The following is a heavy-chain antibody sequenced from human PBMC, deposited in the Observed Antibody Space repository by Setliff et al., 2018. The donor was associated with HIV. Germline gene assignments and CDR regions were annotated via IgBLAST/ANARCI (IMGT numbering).Heavy chain of an antibody. Sequence: SETLSLTCAVYGESFSGHYWSWIRQPPGKGLAWIGEINHGGTTNYNPSLKSRLTLSVDTSKDQFSLKLTSVTAADSGVFYCARGRRGGTRGYFYYMDVWGRGTTVTVSS. V-gene: IGHV4-34*01. D-gene: IGHD2-15*01. CDR1: GESFSGHY. CDR2: INHGGTT. CDR3: ARGRRGGTRGYFYYMDV. J-gene: IGHJ6*03.